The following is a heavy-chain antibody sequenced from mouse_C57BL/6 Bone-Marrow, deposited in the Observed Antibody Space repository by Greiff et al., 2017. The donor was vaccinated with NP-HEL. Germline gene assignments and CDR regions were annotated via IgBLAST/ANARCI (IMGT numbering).Heavy chain of an antibody. CDR3: ARTGPYYFDY. V-gene: IGHV5-17*01. Sequence: EVKLVESGGGLVKPGGSLKLSCAASGFTFSDYGMHWVRQAPEKGLEWVAYISSGSSTIYYADTVKGRFTISRDNAKNTLFLQMTSLRSEDTAMYYCARTGPYYFDYWGKGTTLTVSS. CDR1: GFTFSDYG. J-gene: IGHJ2*01. D-gene: IGHD4-1*01. CDR2: ISSGSSTI.